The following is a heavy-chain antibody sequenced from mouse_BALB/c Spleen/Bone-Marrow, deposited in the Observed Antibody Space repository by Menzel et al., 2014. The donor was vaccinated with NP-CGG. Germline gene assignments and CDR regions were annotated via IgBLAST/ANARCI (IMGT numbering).Heavy chain of an antibody. V-gene: IGHV1-7*01. J-gene: IGHJ3*01. CDR3: ARGRFAY. CDR1: GYTFTSYW. Sequence: QVQLQQSGAELAKPGASVKMSCKASGYTFTSYWMHWVKQRPGQGLEWIGYINPSTGYTEYNQKFKDKATSTADKSSSTAYMQLSGLTSEDSAVYFCARGRFAYWGQGTLVTVSA. CDR2: INPSTGYT.